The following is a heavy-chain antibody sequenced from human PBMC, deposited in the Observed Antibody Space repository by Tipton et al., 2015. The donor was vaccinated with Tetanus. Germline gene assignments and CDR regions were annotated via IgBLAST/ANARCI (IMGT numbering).Heavy chain of an antibody. Sequence: TLSLTCAVYGGSFSNYYLTWIRQPPGQGLEWIGEIHPSGITNYNPSLNNRVTISVDTSKNQFSLRLTSVTAADTAVYYCASSTVTRWGPGTLVTVSS. CDR3: ASSTVTR. CDR1: GGSFSNYY. CDR2: IHPSGIT. J-gene: IGHJ4*02. D-gene: IGHD4-17*01. V-gene: IGHV4-34*01.